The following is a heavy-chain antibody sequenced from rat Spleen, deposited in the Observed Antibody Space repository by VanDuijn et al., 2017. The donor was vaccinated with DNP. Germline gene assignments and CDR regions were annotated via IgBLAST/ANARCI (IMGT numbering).Heavy chain of an antibody. CDR2: INYIGST. J-gene: IGHJ4*01. CDR1: GYSITSNY. V-gene: IGHV3-1*01. Sequence: EVQLQESGPGLVKPSQSLSLTCSVTGYSITSNYWAWIRQFPGNKMEWMGYINYIGSTGHNPSLRSRISITRDTSNNQVFLQLTSVTTEDTATYYCARFGSYYYVMDAWGQGASVTVSS. CDR3: ARFGSYYYVMDA. D-gene: IGHD1-12*02.